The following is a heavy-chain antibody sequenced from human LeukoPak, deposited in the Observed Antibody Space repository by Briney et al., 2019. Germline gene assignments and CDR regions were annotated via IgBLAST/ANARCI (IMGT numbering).Heavy chain of an antibody. CDR3: AKVPRGHYFDY. J-gene: IGHJ4*02. D-gene: IGHD3-10*01. CDR2: ISGTGGSA. V-gene: IGHV3-23*01. CDR1: GFTFSNYA. Sequence: GGSLRLSCAASGFTFSNYAMSWVRQAPGKGLEWVSSISGTGGSAYYADSVKGRFTISRDNSMNTLFLQMNSLRAEDTAVYYCAKVPRGHYFDYWGQGTLVTVSS.